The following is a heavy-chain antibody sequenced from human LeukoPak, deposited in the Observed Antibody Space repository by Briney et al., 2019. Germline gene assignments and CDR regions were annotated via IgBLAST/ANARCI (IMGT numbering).Heavy chain of an antibody. CDR2: IIPILGIA. CDR3: ARGDCSSTSCYSLFDY. Sequence: ASVTVSCKASGGTFSSYAISWVRQAPGQGLEWMGRIIPILGIANYAQKFQGRVTITADKSTSTAYMELSSLRSEDTAVYYCARGDCSSTSCYSLFDYWGQGTLVTVSS. J-gene: IGHJ4*02. D-gene: IGHD2-2*01. V-gene: IGHV1-69*04. CDR1: GGTFSSYA.